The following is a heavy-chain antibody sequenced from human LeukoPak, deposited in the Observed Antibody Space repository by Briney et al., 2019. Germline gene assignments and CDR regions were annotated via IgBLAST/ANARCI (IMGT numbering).Heavy chain of an antibody. Sequence: ASVTVSFTAAGYTFTVYYMHWGRQAPGQGLEWVGWINPNSGGTNYAQKFQGRVTMTRDTSISTAYMELSRLRSDDTAVYYCARGFEVGATTDRDYWGQGTLVTVSS. CDR3: ARGFEVGATTDRDY. CDR1: GYTFTVYY. J-gene: IGHJ4*02. CDR2: INPNSGGT. D-gene: IGHD1-26*01. V-gene: IGHV1-2*02.